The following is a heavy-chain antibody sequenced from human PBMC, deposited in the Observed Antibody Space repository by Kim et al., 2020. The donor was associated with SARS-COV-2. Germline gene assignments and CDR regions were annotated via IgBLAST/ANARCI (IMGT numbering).Heavy chain of an antibody. V-gene: IGHV3-73*01. CDR2: IRSKANSYAT. CDR1: GFTFSGSA. J-gene: IGHJ6*02. D-gene: IGHD3-10*01. CDR3: TRALDGLWFGESNYYYGMDV. Sequence: GGSLRLSCAASGFTFSGSAMHWVRQASGKGLEWVGRIRSKANSYATAYAASVKGRFTISRDDSKNTEYLQMNSLKTEDTAVYYCTRALDGLWFGESNYYYGMDVWGQGTTVTVSS.